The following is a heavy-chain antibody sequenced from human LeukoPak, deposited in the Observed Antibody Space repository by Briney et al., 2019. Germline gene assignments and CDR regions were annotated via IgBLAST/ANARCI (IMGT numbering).Heavy chain of an antibody. CDR3: RGCSSTSCYDY. D-gene: IGHD2-2*01. V-gene: IGHV3-11*01. Sequence: GGSLRLSCVASGFTFSNYYMSWIRQAPGKGLEWVSYISSSGSTISYADSVKGRFTISRDNTKNSLYLQMDSLRAEDTAVYYCRGCSSTSCYDYWGQGTLVTVSS. CDR1: GFTFSNYY. CDR2: ISSSGSTI. J-gene: IGHJ4*02.